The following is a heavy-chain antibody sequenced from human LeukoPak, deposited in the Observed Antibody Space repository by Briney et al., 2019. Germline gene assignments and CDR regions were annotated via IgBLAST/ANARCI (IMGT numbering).Heavy chain of an antibody. J-gene: IGHJ4*02. CDR1: GFTFPSYA. V-gene: IGHV3-23*01. CDR3: AKTASSGWLDYFDY. D-gene: IGHD6-19*01. CDR2: ISGSGAST. Sequence: GGSLRLSCAASGFTFPSYAMSWVRLAPGKGLEWVSAISGSGASTYYADSVNGRFTISRDNSKNTLYLQMNSLRAEDTALYYCAKTASSGWLDYFDYWGQGTLVTVSS.